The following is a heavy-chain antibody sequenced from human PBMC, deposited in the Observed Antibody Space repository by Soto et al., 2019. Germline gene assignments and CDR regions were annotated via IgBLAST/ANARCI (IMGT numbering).Heavy chain of an antibody. CDR1: GFTFSSYS. Sequence: GGSLRLSCAASGFTFSSYSMNWVRQAPGKGLEWVSYISSSSSTIYYADSVKGRFTISRDNAKNSLYLQMNSLRDEDTAVYYCARDLPPTDSTIFGVGKRWEGYYYYGMDVWGQGTTVTVSS. CDR3: ARDLPPTDSTIFGVGKRWEGYYYYGMDV. D-gene: IGHD3-3*01. V-gene: IGHV3-48*02. CDR2: ISSSSSTI. J-gene: IGHJ6*02.